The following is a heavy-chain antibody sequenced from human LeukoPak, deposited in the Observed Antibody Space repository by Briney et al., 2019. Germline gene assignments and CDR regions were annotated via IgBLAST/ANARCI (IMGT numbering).Heavy chain of an antibody. J-gene: IGHJ4*02. Sequence: LTGGSLRLSCAASGFTFSSYAMPWVRQAPGKGLEYVSAISSNGGSTYYANSVKGRFTISRDNSKNTLYLQMGSLRAEDMAVYYCARVPLRAVAGSYYFDYWGQGTLVTVSS. D-gene: IGHD6-19*01. CDR2: ISSNGGST. CDR1: GFTFSSYA. V-gene: IGHV3-64*01. CDR3: ARVPLRAVAGSYYFDY.